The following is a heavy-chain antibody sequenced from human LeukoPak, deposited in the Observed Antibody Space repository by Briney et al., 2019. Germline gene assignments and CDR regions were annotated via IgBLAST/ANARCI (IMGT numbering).Heavy chain of an antibody. CDR1: GFTVSDNY. CDR2: IYSGGST. J-gene: IGHJ4*02. Sequence: GGSLRLSCAASGFTVSDNYMSWVRQAPGKGLEWVSVIYSGGSTYYADSVKGRFSISRDNSKNTLYLQMNSRRAEDTAVYYCARAAGGGGNRFDYWGQGTLVTVSS. V-gene: IGHV3-53*01. D-gene: IGHD4-23*01. CDR3: ARAAGGGGNRFDY.